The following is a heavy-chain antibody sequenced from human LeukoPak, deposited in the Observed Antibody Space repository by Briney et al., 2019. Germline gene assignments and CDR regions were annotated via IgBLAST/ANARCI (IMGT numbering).Heavy chain of an antibody. CDR1: GGSFSGYY. Sequence: KSSETLSLTCAVYGGSFSGYYWSWIRQPPGKGLEWIGEINHSGRTNYNPSLKSRVTISVDTSKNQFSLKLSSVTAADTAVYYCARSSGYDILTGYFGPWGQGTLVTVSS. CDR3: ARSSGYDILTGYFGP. CDR2: INHSGRT. D-gene: IGHD3-9*01. J-gene: IGHJ5*02. V-gene: IGHV4-34*01.